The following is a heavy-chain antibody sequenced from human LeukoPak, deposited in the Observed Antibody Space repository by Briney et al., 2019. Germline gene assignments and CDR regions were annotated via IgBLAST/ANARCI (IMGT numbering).Heavy chain of an antibody. CDR3: ARLTYSSSSGDY. Sequence: TLSLTCAVSGGSXXSSNWWSWVRQPPGKGLEWIGEIYHSGSTNYNPSLKSRVTISVDKSKNQFSLKLSSVTAADTAVYYCARLTYSSSSGDYWGQGTLVTVSS. D-gene: IGHD6-6*01. V-gene: IGHV4-4*02. CDR1: GGSXXSSNW. J-gene: IGHJ4*02. CDR2: IYHSGST.